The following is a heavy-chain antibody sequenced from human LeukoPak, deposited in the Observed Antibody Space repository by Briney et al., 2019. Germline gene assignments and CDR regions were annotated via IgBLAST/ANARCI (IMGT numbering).Heavy chain of an antibody. D-gene: IGHD3-10*01. CDR2: INHSGST. J-gene: IGHJ4*02. CDR3: ARGLYGSGSYGY. Sequence: PSETLSLTCAVSGGSFSGYYWSWIRQPPGKGLEWIGEINHSGSTNYNPSLKSRVTISVDTSKNQFSLKLSSVTAADTAVYYCARGLYGSGSYGYWGQGTLVTVSS. CDR1: GGSFSGYY. V-gene: IGHV4-34*01.